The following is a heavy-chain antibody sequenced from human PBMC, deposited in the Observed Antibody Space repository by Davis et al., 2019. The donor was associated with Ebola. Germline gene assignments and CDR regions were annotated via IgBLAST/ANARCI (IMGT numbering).Heavy chain of an antibody. J-gene: IGHJ3*02. CDR3: AADPVVATRLGAFDI. D-gene: IGHD6-6*01. CDR1: GYTFTSYG. Sequence: AASVKVSCKASGYTFTSYGISWVRQAPGQGLEWMGWISAYNGNTNYAQKLQGRVTMTTDTSTSTAYMELSSLRSEDTAVYFCAADPVVATRLGAFDIWGQGTMVTVSS. V-gene: IGHV1-18*01. CDR2: ISAYNGNT.